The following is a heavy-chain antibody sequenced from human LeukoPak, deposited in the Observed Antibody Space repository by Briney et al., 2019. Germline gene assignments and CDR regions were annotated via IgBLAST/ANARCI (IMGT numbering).Heavy chain of an antibody. D-gene: IGHD3-22*01. CDR3: ARLYYYDSSGYDDY. V-gene: IGHV1-69*06. CDR1: GGTFSNYA. CDR2: IIPIFGTA. Sequence: SVKVSCKASGGTFSNYAINWVRQAPGQGLEWMGGIIPIFGTANYAQKFQGRVTITADKSTSTVYMELNSLKSEDTAVYYCARLYYYDSSGYDDYWGQGTLVTVSS. J-gene: IGHJ4*02.